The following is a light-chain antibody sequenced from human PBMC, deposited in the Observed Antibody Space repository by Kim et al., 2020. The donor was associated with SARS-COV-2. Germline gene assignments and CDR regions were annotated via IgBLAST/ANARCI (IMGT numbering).Light chain of an antibody. CDR1: SSNIGNNA. CDR2: YDD. V-gene: IGLV1-36*01. J-gene: IGLJ2*01. CDR3: AAWDDSLNSVV. Sequence: QSVLTQPPSVSEAPRQRVTISCSGSSSNIGNNAVNWYQQLPGKAPKLLIYYDDLLPSGVSDRFSGSKSGTSASLAISGFQSEDEADYYCAAWDDSLNSVVFGGGTQLTVL.